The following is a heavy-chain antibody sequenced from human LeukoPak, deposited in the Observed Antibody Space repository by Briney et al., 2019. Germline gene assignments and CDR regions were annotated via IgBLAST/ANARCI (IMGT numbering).Heavy chain of an antibody. V-gene: IGHV4-59*12. J-gene: IGHJ5*02. D-gene: IGHD3-10*01. Sequence: SETLSLTCTVSGGSISSYYWSWIRQPPGKGLEWIGYIYYSGSTNYYPSLESRVTILLDKSKNQVLLELRSVTAADTAVYYCARAYYSTSWFPHWGQGALVTVSS. CDR1: GGSISSYY. CDR3: ARAYYSTSWFPH. CDR2: IYYSGST.